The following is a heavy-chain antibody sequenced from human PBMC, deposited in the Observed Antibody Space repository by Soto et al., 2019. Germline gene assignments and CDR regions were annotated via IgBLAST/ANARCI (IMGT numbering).Heavy chain of an antibody. CDR1: GGCISSGGYY. J-gene: IGHJ4*02. V-gene: IGHV4-31*03. CDR3: ARGRSSTSPYPIGY. Sequence: QVQLQESGPGLVKPSQTLSLTCTVSGGCISSGGYYWRWIRQHPGKGLEWIGYIYYSGSTYYNPSLKSRVTISVDTSKNQFSLKLSSVTAADTAVYYCARGRSSTSPYPIGYWGQGTLVTVSS. D-gene: IGHD2-2*01. CDR2: IYYSGST.